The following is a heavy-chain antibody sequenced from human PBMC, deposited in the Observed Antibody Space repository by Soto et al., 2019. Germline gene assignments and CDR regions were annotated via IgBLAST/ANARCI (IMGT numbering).Heavy chain of an antibody. V-gene: IGHV4-34*01. CDR3: ARGRDEYKLVNV. D-gene: IGHD1-1*01. J-gene: IGHJ6*02. CDR2: IHPSGTT. Sequence: QVQLQQWGAGLLKPSETLSLTCAVYGGSLSHYYWSWIRQSPGKGLEWIGEIHPSGTTDYNPSLWSRVTLSLDTSKNQFSLNLISVNAADTAVYYCARGRDEYKLVNVWGPWTTFTVSS. CDR1: GGSLSHYY.